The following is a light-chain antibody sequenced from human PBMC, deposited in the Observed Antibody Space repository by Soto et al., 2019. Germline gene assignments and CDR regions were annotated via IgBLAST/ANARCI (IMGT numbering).Light chain of an antibody. CDR2: DAS. J-gene: IGKJ2*01. V-gene: IGKV3-11*01. CDR3: QQSYSTPQT. CDR1: QSVSSY. Sequence: EIVLTQSPATLSLSPGERATLSCRASQSVSSYLAWYQQKPGQAPRLLIYDASNRATGIPARFSGSGSGTDFTLTISGLEPEDFAVYYCQQSYSTPQTFGQGTKLEIK.